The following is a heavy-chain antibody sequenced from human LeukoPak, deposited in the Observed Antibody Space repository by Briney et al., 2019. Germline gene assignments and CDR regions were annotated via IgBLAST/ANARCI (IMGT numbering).Heavy chain of an antibody. CDR3: ARGSVAGNDY. D-gene: IGHD6-19*01. V-gene: IGHV1-2*06. J-gene: IGHJ4*02. CDR1: GYTLTELS. CDR2: INPNSGGT. Sequence: ASVKVSCKVSGYTLTELSMHWVRQAPGQGLEWMGRINPNSGGTNYAQKFQGRVTMTRDTSISTAYMELSRLRSDDTAVYYCARGSVAGNDYWGQGTLVTVSS.